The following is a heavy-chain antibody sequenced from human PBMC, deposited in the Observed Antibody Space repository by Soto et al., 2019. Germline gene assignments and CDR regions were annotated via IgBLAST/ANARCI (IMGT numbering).Heavy chain of an antibody. D-gene: IGHD4-17*01. V-gene: IGHV3-33*08. CDR3: ARAGGTTVTGLWHFDS. CDR2: IWYDGTQK. CDR1: GFTFNTYS. Sequence: GGSLRLSCEAPGFTFNTYSMHWVRQPPGKGLEWLAAIWYDGTQKYYADSVKGRFIISRDNSKKTLYLEMNSLRAEDTAVYYCARAGGTTVTGLWHFDSWGQGTLVTVSS. J-gene: IGHJ4*02.